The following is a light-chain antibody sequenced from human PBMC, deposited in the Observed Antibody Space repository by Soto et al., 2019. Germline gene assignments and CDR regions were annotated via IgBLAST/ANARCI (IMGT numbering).Light chain of an antibody. Sequence: SYELTQPPSVSVSPGQTASITCSGGKLGSKYASWYQQKPGQSPVLVIYQDANRPSGIPERFTGSNSGNTATLTISGTQATDEADYYCQAWDSSTRVVFGGGTKLTVL. CDR3: QAWDSSTRVV. J-gene: IGLJ2*01. CDR1: KLGSKY. CDR2: QDA. V-gene: IGLV3-1*01.